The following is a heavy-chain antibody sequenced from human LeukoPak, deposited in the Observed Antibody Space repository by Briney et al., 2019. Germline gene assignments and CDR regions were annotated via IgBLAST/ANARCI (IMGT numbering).Heavy chain of an antibody. V-gene: IGHV4-39*01. CDR3: ARLQGAYSSGWRIKHSNCFDP. Sequence: SETLSLTCTVSGGSISSSSYYWGWIRQPPGKGLEWIGSTYYSGSTYYNPSLKSRVTISVDTSKNQFSLRLSSMAAADTALYYCARLQGAYSSGWRIKHSNCFDPWGQGTLVTVSS. CDR2: TYYSGST. J-gene: IGHJ5*02. CDR1: GGSISSSSYY. D-gene: IGHD6-19*01.